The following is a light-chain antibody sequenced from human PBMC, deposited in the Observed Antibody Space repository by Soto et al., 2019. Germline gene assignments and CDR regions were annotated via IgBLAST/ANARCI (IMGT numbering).Light chain of an antibody. CDR3: QQFGRSPWT. Sequence: EIVLTQSPGTLSLSPGERATLSCRASQSVSSSYVAWYQQKPGQAPRLLIYSASNRAAGVPDRFSGSGSGADFSLTISRLEPEDFAVYYCQQFGRSPWTFGQGTKVDFK. V-gene: IGKV3-20*01. CDR1: QSVSSSY. CDR2: SAS. J-gene: IGKJ1*01.